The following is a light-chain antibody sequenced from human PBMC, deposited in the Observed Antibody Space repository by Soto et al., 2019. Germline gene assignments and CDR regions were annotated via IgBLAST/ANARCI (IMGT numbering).Light chain of an antibody. J-gene: IGLJ3*02. Sequence: QSALTQPPSASGSPGQSVTISCTGTSSDVGAYNYASWYQQHAGKAPKLVIYEVTKRPSGVPDRFSGSKSANTASLTVSGLQAEDEADYYCSSFASSNTWVFGGGTKLNVL. CDR2: EVT. CDR3: SSFASSNTWV. V-gene: IGLV2-8*01. CDR1: SSDVGAYNY.